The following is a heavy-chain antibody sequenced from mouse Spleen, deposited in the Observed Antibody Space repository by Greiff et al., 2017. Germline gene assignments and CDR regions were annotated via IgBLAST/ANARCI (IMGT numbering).Heavy chain of an antibody. J-gene: IGHJ3*01. CDR3: ARSLYDYERAGFAY. CDR1: GYTFTSYW. V-gene: IGHV1-52*01. Sequence: QVQLQQSGAELVRPGSSVKLSCKAPGYTFTSYWMHWVKQRPIQGLEWIGNIDPSDSETHYNQKFKDKATLTVDKSSSTAYMQLSSLTSEDSAVYYCARSLYDYERAGFAYWGQGTLVTVSA. CDR2: IDPSDSET. D-gene: IGHD2-4*01.